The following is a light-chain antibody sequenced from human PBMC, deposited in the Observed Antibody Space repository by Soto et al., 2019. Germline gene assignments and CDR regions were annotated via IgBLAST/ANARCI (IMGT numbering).Light chain of an antibody. CDR2: DAS. CDR3: QQSYMDPIT. Sequence: IQMTQSPSSLSASVGNRVTITCRASQSISTYLNWYQKKPGKAPNLLIYDASRLQCGVPSRFSGSGGGTDFTLSISSVQPEDFATYFCQQSYMDPITFGQGTRLEIK. V-gene: IGKV1-39*01. J-gene: IGKJ5*01. CDR1: QSISTY.